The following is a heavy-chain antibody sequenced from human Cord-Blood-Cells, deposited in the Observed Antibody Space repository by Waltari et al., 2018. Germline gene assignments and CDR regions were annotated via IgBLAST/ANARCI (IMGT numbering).Heavy chain of an antibody. CDR2: IDWDDDK. CDR3: ARNYGGNSYFDY. V-gene: IGHV2-70*01. D-gene: IGHD4-17*01. Sequence: FSGFSLSTSGMCVSWIRQPPGKALEWLALIDWDDDKYYSTSLKTRLTISKDTSKNQVVLTMTNMDPVDTATYYCARNYGGNSYFDYWGQGTLVTVSS. CDR1: GFSLSTSGMC. J-gene: IGHJ4*02.